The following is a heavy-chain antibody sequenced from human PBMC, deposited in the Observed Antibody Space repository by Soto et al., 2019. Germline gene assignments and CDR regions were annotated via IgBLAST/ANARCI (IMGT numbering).Heavy chain of an antibody. CDR2: INHSGST. CDR3: ARGPQRFGRKYYYYGMDV. D-gene: IGHD3-10*01. Sequence: SETLSLTCAVYGGSFSGYYWSWIRQPPGKGLEWIGEINHSGSTNYNPSLKSRVTISVDTSKNQFSLKLSSVTAADTAVYYCARGPQRFGRKYYYYGMDVWGQGTTVTVS. J-gene: IGHJ6*02. CDR1: GGSFSGYY. V-gene: IGHV4-34*01.